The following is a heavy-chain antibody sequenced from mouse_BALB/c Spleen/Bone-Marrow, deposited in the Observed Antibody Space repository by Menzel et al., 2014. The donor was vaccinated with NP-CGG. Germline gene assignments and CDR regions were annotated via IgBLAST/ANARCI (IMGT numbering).Heavy chain of an antibody. CDR2: ISNGSSTI. V-gene: IGHV5-17*02. CDR3: TRRYYGSSFSYFDY. CDR1: GFTFSSFG. D-gene: IGHD1-1*01. J-gene: IGHJ2*01. Sequence: DVMLVESGGGLVQPGGSRKLSCAASGFTFSSFGMYWVRQAPEKGLEWDAYISNGSSTIYYTDTVKGRFTISRDNPKNTLFLQMTRLRTEDTAMYYCTRRYYGSSFSYFDYWGQGTTLTVSS.